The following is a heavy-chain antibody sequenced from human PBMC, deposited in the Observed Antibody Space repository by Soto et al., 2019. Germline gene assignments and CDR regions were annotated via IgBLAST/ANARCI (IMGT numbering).Heavy chain of an antibody. CDR2: INAGNGNT. V-gene: IGHV1-3*01. CDR1: GYTFTSYA. Sequence: QVQLVQSGAEVKKPGASVKVSCKASGYTFTSYAMHWVRQAPGQRLEWMGWINAGNGNTKYSQKFQGRVTITRDTSASTAYMELSSLRSEDTAVYYCAREGGKYCTNAVCYKGTPFPASTPDYWGQGTLVTVSS. CDR3: AREGGKYCTNAVCYKGTPFPASTPDY. J-gene: IGHJ4*02. D-gene: IGHD2-8*01.